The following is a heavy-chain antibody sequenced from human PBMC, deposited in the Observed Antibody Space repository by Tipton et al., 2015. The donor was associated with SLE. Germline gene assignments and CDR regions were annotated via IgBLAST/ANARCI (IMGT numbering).Heavy chain of an antibody. Sequence: TLSLTCTVSGGSISSYYWSWIRQPAGKGLEWIWRIYTSGSTNYNPSLKSRVTISVDTSKNQFSLKLSSVTAADTAVYYCARDSDYGDYVGYFDYWGQGTLVTVSS. J-gene: IGHJ4*02. V-gene: IGHV4-4*07. D-gene: IGHD4-17*01. CDR1: GGSISSYY. CDR2: IYTSGST. CDR3: ARDSDYGDYVGYFDY.